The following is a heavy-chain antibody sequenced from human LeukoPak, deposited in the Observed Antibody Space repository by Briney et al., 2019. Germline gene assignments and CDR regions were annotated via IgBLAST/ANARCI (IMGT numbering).Heavy chain of an antibody. CDR3: AKMVGATPSYCYMDV. J-gene: IGHJ6*03. CDR1: GFTFSSYA. V-gene: IGHV3-23*01. CDR2: ISGSGGST. D-gene: IGHD1-26*01. Sequence: GGSLRLSCAASGFTFSSYAMSWVRQAPGKGLEWVSGISGSGGSTYYADSVKGRFTISRDNSKNTLYLQMNSLRAEDTAVYYCAKMVGATPSYCYMDVWGKGTTVTVSS.